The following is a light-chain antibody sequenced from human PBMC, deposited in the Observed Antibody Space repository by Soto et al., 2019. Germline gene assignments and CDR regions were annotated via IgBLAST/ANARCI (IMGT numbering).Light chain of an antibody. Sequence: DTVFTQSPGTLSFSPGESATLSCRASQSVSSSSLAWYQQKPGQAPRLLIYGASTRATGIPARFSGSGSGTEFTLTISSLQSEDFAVYYCQQYGSSPLISFGQGTRLEIK. CDR2: GAS. V-gene: IGKV3-20*01. CDR1: QSVSSSS. J-gene: IGKJ5*01. CDR3: QQYGSSPLIS.